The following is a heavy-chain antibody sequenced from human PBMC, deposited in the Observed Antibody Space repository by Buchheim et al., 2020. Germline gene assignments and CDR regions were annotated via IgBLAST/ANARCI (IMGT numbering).Heavy chain of an antibody. CDR2: ISYDGSNR. V-gene: IGHV3-30*18. D-gene: IGHD1-26*01. Sequence: QVQLVESGGGVVQPGRSLRLSCAASGFTFSSYGMHWVRQAPGKGLEWVAAISYDGSNRYYADSVKGRFTISRDNPTNTLYLQMNSLRAEDTAVYYCAKDSYSGSYLDYWGQGTL. CDR3: AKDSYSGSYLDY. CDR1: GFTFSSYG. J-gene: IGHJ4*02.